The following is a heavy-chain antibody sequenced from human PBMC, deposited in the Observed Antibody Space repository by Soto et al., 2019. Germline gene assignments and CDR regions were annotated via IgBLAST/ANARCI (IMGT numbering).Heavy chain of an antibody. V-gene: IGHV5-51*01. D-gene: IGHD5-12*01. J-gene: IGHJ3*02. Sequence: PGESLKISCKRSGYSFTSSWISWVRQMPGKRLEWMGIIYPGDSDTRYSPSFQGQVTMSADKSISTAYLQWSSLKASDTAMYYCSRRSEYLYSGYRLFDMWRQGTMVTVSS. CDR3: SRRSEYLYSGYRLFDM. CDR1: GYSFTSSW. CDR2: IYPGDSDT.